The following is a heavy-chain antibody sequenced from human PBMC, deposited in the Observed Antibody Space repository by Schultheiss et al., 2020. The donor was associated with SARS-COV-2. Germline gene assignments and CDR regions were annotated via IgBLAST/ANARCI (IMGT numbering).Heavy chain of an antibody. D-gene: IGHD5-12*01. J-gene: IGHJ6*02. CDR1: GFTFNSYP. Sequence: GGSLRLSCAASGFTFNSYPMHWARQPPGKGLEWVALISYDGSYTYYADSVKGRFTISRDNSKNTLYLQMNSLRAEDTAVYYCANPGGYGFYYYYGMDVWGQGTTVTVSS. V-gene: IGHV3-30*07. CDR3: ANPGGYGFYYYYGMDV. CDR2: ISYDGSYT.